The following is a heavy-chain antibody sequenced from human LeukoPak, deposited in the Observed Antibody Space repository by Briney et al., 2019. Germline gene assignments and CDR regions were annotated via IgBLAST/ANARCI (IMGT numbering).Heavy chain of an antibody. V-gene: IGHV1-46*01. CDR2: INPSGGST. D-gene: IGHD2-15*01. Sequence: WASVKVSCKASGYTFTSYYMHWVRQAPGQGLEWMGIINPSGGSTSYAQKFQGRVTMTRDMSTSTVYMELSSLRSEDTAVYYCARHGYCSGGSCYSWGYYYYMDVWGKGTTVTISS. J-gene: IGHJ6*03. CDR1: GYTFTSYY. CDR3: ARHGYCSGGSCYSWGYYYYMDV.